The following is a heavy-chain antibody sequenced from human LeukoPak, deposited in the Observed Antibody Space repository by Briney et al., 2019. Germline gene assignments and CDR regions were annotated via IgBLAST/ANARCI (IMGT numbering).Heavy chain of an antibody. D-gene: IGHD6-6*01. CDR2: FYYSGST. Sequence: SETLSLTCTVSGGSISSSSYYWGWIRQPPGKGLEWIGSFYYSGSTYYNPSLGSRVTISVDTSKNQFSLKLSSVTAAVTAVYYCAREARDSSSSGYYYYYYMDVWGKGTTVTVSS. CDR3: AREARDSSSSGYYYYYYMDV. V-gene: IGHV4-39*07. J-gene: IGHJ6*03. CDR1: GGSISSSSYY.